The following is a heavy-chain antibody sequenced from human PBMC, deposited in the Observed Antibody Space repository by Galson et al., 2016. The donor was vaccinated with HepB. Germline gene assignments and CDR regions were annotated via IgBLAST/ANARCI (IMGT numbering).Heavy chain of an antibody. CDR1: GASISGYY. D-gene: IGHD6-19*01. J-gene: IGHJ6*02. CDR2: IYYSGRT. Sequence: ETLSLTCTVSGASISGYYLRWIRQPPGKGLEWIGYIYYSGRTNYNPSLKSRVTISVHTSKNQFSLKLSSVTAADTAVYYCARYDSGGWYGFHYGMDVWSQGTTVTVSS. V-gene: IGHV4-59*01. CDR3: ARYDSGGWYGFHYGMDV.